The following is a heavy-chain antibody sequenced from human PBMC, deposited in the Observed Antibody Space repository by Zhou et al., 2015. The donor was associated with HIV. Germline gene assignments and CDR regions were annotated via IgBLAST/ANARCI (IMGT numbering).Heavy chain of an antibody. V-gene: IGHV1-69*02. CDR3: ARVAAGTAVRRLFDP. D-gene: IGHD1-7*01. CDR2: IIPILGIA. Sequence: QVQLVQSGAEVKKPGSSVKVSCKASGGTFSSYTISWVRQAPGQGLEWMGRIIPILGIANYAQKFQGRVTITADKSTSTAYMELSSLRSEDTAVYYCARVAAGTAVRRLFDPWGQGTLVTVSS. CDR1: GGTFSSYT. J-gene: IGHJ5*02.